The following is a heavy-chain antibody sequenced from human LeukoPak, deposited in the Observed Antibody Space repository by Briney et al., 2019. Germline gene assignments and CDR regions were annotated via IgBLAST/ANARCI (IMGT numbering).Heavy chain of an antibody. J-gene: IGHJ4*02. V-gene: IGHV4-59*01. CDR2: INYSGGT. D-gene: IGHD4-23*01. Sequence: SQTLSLTCTVSGDSISSYYCSWIRQSPGKGLEWMGYINYSGGTEYSPSLKSRVTISVDTSKNQFSLKLNAVTAADTAVYYCAREGYGDNSGALDYWGRGTLVTVSS. CDR1: GDSISSYY. CDR3: AREGYGDNSGALDY.